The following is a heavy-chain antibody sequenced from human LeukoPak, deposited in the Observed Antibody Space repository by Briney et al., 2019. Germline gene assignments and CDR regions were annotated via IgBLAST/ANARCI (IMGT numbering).Heavy chain of an antibody. V-gene: IGHV3-23*01. J-gene: IGHJ4*02. CDR3: AKVGDGSGNSGYFDY. CDR1: GFTFSSYG. Sequence: GGSLRLSCAASGFTFSSYGMSWVRQAPGKGLEWVSAISGSGGSTYYADSVKGRFTISRDNSKNTLYLQMNSLRAEDTAVYYCAKVGDGSGNSGYFDYWGQGTLVTVSS. CDR2: ISGSGGST. D-gene: IGHD4-23*01.